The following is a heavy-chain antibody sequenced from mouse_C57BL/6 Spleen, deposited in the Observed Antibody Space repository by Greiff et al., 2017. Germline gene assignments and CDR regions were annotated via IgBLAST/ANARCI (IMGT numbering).Heavy chain of an antibody. V-gene: IGHV1-52*01. CDR3: ARMGYDWFAY. Sequence: QVQLQQPGAELVRPGSSVKLSCKASGYTFTSYWMHWVTQRPIQGLEWIGNIDPSDSETHYNQKFKDKATLTVDKSSSTAYMQLSSLTSEDSAVYYCARMGYDWFAYWGQGTLVTVSA. CDR2: IDPSDSET. J-gene: IGHJ3*01. CDR1: GYTFTSYW. D-gene: IGHD3-1*01.